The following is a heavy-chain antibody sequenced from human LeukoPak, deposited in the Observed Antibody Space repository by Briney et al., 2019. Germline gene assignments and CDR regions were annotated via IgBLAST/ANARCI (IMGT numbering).Heavy chain of an antibody. CDR1: TFTFGNYP. V-gene: IGHV3-49*04. Sequence: GGSLRLSRTSDTFTFGNYPLSWVRQAPGRGLEWITFIKTQPFGGTSEYAASVKGRFFFSRDDSKNIAYLQMNRVKTEDTAVYYCTRHQSPYLDAFDLWGQGTMVIVTS. CDR2: IKTQPFGGTS. CDR3: TRHQSPYLDAFDL. D-gene: IGHD2-2*01. J-gene: IGHJ3*01.